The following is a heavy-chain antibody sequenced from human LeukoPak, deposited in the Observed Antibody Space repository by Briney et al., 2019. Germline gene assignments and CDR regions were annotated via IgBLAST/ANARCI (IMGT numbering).Heavy chain of an antibody. V-gene: IGHV1-69*05. CDR3: ARAKSGYSFDY. Sequence: ASVKVSCKASGGTFSSYAISWVRQAPGQGLEWMGGIIPIFGTANYAQKFQGRVTITTDESTSAAYMELSSRRSEDTAVYYCARAKSGYSFDYWGQGTLVTVSS. CDR2: IIPIFGTA. J-gene: IGHJ4*02. CDR1: GGTFSSYA. D-gene: IGHD5-18*01.